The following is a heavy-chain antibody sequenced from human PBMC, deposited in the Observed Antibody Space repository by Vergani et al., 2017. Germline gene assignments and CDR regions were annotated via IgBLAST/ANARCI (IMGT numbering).Heavy chain of an antibody. D-gene: IGHD3-3*01. Sequence: QMQLVQSGPEVKKPGTSVKVSCKASGFTFTSSAVQWVRQARGQRLEWIGWIVVGSGNTNYAQKFQERGTITRDMCTSTAYMELSSLRSEDTAVYYCAAVTAGVTIVGVVTHKGLGGMDVGGQGTTVTVSS. CDR1: GFTFTSSA. J-gene: IGHJ6*02. V-gene: IGHV1-58*01. CDR3: AAVTAGVTIVGVVTHKGLGGMDV. CDR2: IVVGSGNT.